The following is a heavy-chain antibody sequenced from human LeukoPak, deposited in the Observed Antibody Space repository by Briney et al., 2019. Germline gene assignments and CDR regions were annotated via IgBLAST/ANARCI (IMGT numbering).Heavy chain of an antibody. D-gene: IGHD4-17*01. CDR2: ISGSGGST. V-gene: IGHV3-23*01. J-gene: IGHJ4*02. CDR1: KFAFSSYA. Sequence: PGGSLRLSCAASKFAFSSYAMSWVRQAPGKGLEWVSAISGSGGSTYYADSVKGRFTISRDNSKNTLYLQMNSLRAEDTAVCYCAKDDYGDYNDYWGQGTLVTVSS. CDR3: AKDDYGDYNDY.